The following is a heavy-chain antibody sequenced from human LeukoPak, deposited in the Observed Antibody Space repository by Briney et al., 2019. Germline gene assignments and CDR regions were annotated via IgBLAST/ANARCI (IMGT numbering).Heavy chain of an antibody. CDR3: ASPGEGGRLWDFDY. V-gene: IGHV3-7*01. Sequence: GGSLRLSCAASGFTFSSYWMSWVRQAPGKGLEWVANIKQDGSGKYYVDSVEGRFTISRDNAENSLYLQMNSLRVEDTAVYYCASPGEGGRLWDFDYWGQGTLVTVSS. CDR2: IKQDGSGK. D-gene: IGHD2-21*01. J-gene: IGHJ4*02. CDR1: GFTFSSYW.